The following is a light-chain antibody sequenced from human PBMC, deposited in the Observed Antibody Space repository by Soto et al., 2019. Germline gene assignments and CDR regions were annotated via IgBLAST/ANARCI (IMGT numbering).Light chain of an antibody. J-gene: IGKJ4*01. Sequence: IVLSQSPGTLSLSPGERASLSCRASQSVAADYLARYQQKPGQALRLLISDASSRATGIPDRFSGSGSGTDFTLTVSRLEAEDFAVYFCQQYATSPLTVDGGTRVEIK. V-gene: IGKV3-20*01. CDR1: QSVAADY. CDR3: QQYATSPLT. CDR2: DAS.